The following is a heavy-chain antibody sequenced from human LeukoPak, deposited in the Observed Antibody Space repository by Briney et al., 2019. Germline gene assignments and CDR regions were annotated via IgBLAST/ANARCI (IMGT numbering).Heavy chain of an antibody. Sequence: GGSLRLSCAPSGFTFNSYAMSWVRQAPGKGLEWVSGISSTGATTNYADSVKGRFTISRDNSKNTLYLQMSSLRAEDTAVYYCVKEVGLSHSSSSWGYFDYWGQGTLVTVSS. D-gene: IGHD6-13*01. CDR1: GFTFNSYA. CDR2: ISSTGATT. J-gene: IGHJ4*02. V-gene: IGHV3-64D*06. CDR3: VKEVGLSHSSSSWGYFDY.